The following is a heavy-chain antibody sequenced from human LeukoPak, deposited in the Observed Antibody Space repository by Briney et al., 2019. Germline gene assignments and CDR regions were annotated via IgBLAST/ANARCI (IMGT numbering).Heavy chain of an antibody. Sequence: GGSLGLSCAASGFTFGDHIMNWVRQLPGKRLEWVAYVSGSGSTVYYADSVKGRFTVSRANGKSSLYLQMNSLRVEDTALYYCVRQFASWGQGTLVTVSS. CDR3: VRQFAS. CDR2: VSGSGSTV. V-gene: IGHV3-48*01. CDR1: GFTFGDHI. J-gene: IGHJ4*02.